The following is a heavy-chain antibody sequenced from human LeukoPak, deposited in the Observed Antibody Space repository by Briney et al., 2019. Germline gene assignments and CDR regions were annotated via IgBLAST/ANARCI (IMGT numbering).Heavy chain of an antibody. CDR1: GFTFSSYA. CDR3: ANHSANGYGDYKVDY. Sequence: GGSLRLSCAPSGFTFSSYAMSWARQAPGRGLEWVSAICGSGGSTYYADSVKGRFTISRDNSKNTLYLQMNSLRAEDTAVYYCANHSANGYGDYKVDYWGQGTLVTVSS. D-gene: IGHD4-17*01. J-gene: IGHJ4*02. V-gene: IGHV3-23*01. CDR2: ICGSGGST.